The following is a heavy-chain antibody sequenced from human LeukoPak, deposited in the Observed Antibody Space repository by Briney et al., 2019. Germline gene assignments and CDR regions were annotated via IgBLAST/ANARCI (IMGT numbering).Heavy chain of an antibody. CDR1: GVSISCDH. CDR2: IYYSGNT. J-gene: IGHJ3*01. CDR3: ARRNDFAL. V-gene: IGHV4-59*08. Sequence: PSETLSLTCTVSGVSISCDHWNWIWQPPGKGLEWIGYIYYSGNTNYNPSLKSRVTISIDTSKNQFSLKLTSVPAADPAVYYCARRNDFALWGQGTMVTVSS.